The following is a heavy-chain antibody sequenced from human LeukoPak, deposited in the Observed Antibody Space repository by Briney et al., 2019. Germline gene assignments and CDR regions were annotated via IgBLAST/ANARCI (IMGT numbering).Heavy chain of an antibody. CDR3: AREPYDFWSGYADY. V-gene: IGHV1-2*02. Sequence: VASVKVSCKASGYTFTGYYMRWVRQAPGQGLEWMGWINPNSGGTNYAQKFQGRVTMTRDTSISTAYMELSRLRSDDTAVYYCAREPYDFWSGYADYWGQGTLVTVSS. D-gene: IGHD3-3*01. J-gene: IGHJ4*02. CDR2: INPNSGGT. CDR1: GYTFTGYY.